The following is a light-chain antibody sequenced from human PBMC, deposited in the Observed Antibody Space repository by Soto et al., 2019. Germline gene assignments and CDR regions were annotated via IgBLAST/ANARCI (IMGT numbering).Light chain of an antibody. J-gene: IGLJ2*01. V-gene: IGLV1-44*01. Sequence: QSVLTQPPSASGTPGQRVTISCSGSSSNIGSNTVNWYQQLPVTAPKLLIHSNNQRPAGVPDRFSGSKSGTSASLAISGLQSEDEADYYCAAWDDSLNGVVLGGGTKLTVL. CDR3: AAWDDSLNGVV. CDR2: SNN. CDR1: SSNIGSNT.